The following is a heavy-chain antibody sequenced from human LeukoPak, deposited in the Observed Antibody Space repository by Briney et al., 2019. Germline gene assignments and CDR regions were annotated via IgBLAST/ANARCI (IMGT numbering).Heavy chain of an antibody. CDR3: ARSPISYYYDSSGGYDAFDV. CDR2: IYPGDSDT. J-gene: IGHJ3*01. V-gene: IGHV5-51*01. Sequence: GESLKISCKGSGYTFTNYWIGWVRQMPGKGLEWMGIIYPGDSDTRYSPSFQGQVTISGDKSINTAYLQWSSLKASDTAMYYCARSPISYYYDSSGGYDAFDVWGQGTMVTVSS. D-gene: IGHD3-22*01. CDR1: GYTFTNYW.